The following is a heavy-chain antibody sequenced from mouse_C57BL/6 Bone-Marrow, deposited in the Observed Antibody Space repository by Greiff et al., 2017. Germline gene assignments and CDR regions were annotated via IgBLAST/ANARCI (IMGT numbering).Heavy chain of an antibody. CDR2: IYPGSGST. CDR1: GYTFTSYW. V-gene: IGHV1-55*01. J-gene: IGHJ2*01. D-gene: IGHD2-1*01. Sequence: QVQLQQPGAELVKPGASVKMSCKASGYTFTSYWITWVKQRPGQGLEWIGDIYPGSGSTNYNEKFKSKATLTVDTSSSTAYMQLSSLTSEDSAVYYCARSDYYGNYFDYRGQCTTLTVSS. CDR3: ARSDYYGNYFDY.